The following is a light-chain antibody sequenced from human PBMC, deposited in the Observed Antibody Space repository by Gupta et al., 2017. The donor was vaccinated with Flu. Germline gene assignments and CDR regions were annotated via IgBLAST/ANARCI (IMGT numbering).Light chain of an antibody. CDR2: GVR. Sequence: SVTSTCTGTSSNVGGYNYVCWYQQRPGKAPNLMIDGVRKRRSGVPDRFSNSESGNTASLTVAGLEAEDEADYYFRANASNNNVFGGGTKLTVL. V-gene: IGLV2-8*01. CDR1: SSNVGGYNY. J-gene: IGLJ2*01. CDR3: RANASNNNV.